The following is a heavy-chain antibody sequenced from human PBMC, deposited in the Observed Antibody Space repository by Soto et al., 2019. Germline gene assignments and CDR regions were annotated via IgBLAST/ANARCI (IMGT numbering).Heavy chain of an antibody. CDR2: IYYSGST. Sequence: XXTLSLGCTVSGGSVSSYYCSWIPQSPGKGLEWIGYIYYSGSTKYKPSRKSRVTMSVDTSKNQFSLKVSSATAADTAVYYCARHSNRNYGLYYFDYWGLGALVTVSS. CDR1: GGSVSSYY. CDR3: ARHSNRNYGLYYFDY. D-gene: IGHD4-4*01. V-gene: IGHV4-59*08. J-gene: IGHJ4*02.